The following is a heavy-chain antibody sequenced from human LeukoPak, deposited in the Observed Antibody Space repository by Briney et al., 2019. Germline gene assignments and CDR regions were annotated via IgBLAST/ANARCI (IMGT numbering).Heavy chain of an antibody. CDR3: ARGERSIGPFGWLVRGGRNLYYYYMDV. D-gene: IGHD6-19*01. CDR1: GYTFTSYD. V-gene: IGHV1-8*03. CDR2: MNPNSGNT. Sequence: ASVKVSCKASGYTFTSYDINWVRQATGQGLEWMGWMNPNSGNTGYAQKFQGRVTITRNTSISTAYMELSSLRSEDTAVYYCARGERSIGPFGWLVRGGRNLYYYYMDVWGEGTTVTVSS. J-gene: IGHJ6*03.